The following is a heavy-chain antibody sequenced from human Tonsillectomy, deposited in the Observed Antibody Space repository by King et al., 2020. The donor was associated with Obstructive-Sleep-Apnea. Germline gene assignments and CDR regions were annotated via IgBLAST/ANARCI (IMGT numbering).Heavy chain of an antibody. CDR3: ATQGDYGSGSYSYNWFDP. D-gene: IGHD3-10*01. J-gene: IGHJ5*02. CDR2: INHSGST. CDR1: GGSFSGYY. V-gene: IGHV4-34*01. Sequence: VQLQQWGAGLLKPSETLSLTCAVYGGSFSGYYWSWIRQPPGKGLEWIGEINHSGSTKYNPSLKSRVTISIDTPKNQFSLKLNSVTAAAAAVYYCATQGDYGSGSYSYNWFDPWGQGTLVTVSS.